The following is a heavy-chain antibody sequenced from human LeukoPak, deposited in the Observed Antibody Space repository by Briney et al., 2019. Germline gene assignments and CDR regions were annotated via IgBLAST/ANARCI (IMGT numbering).Heavy chain of an antibody. CDR1: GFTVSSNY. D-gene: IGHD6-13*01. V-gene: IGHV3-53*01. Sequence: GGSLRLSCAASGFTVSSNYMSWVRQAPGKGLEWVSVIYSGGSTYYADSVKGRFTISRDNSKNTLYLQMNSLRAEDTAVYYCARETAGYSSSWPHFDYWGQGTLVTVSS. J-gene: IGHJ4*02. CDR2: IYSGGST. CDR3: ARETAGYSSSWPHFDY.